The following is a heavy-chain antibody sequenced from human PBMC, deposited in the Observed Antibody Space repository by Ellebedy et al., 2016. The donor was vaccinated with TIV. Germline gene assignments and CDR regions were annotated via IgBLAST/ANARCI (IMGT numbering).Heavy chain of an antibody. V-gene: IGHV5-51*01. D-gene: IGHD3-10*01. CDR1: GYSFTSYW. CDR3: ARHSTIRDGMDV. Sequence: GGSLRLSCKGSGYSFTSYWIGWVRQMPGKGLEWMGIIYPGDSDTSYRQSFQGQVTISADKSISTAYLQWSSLKASDTAMYYCARHSTIRDGMDVWGQGTTVTVSS. J-gene: IGHJ6*02. CDR2: IYPGDSDT.